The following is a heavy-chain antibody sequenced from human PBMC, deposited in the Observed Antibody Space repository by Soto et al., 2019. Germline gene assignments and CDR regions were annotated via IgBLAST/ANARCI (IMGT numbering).Heavy chain of an antibody. CDR1: GGSISLYY. J-gene: IGHJ5*01. CDR2: IYYGGSS. D-gene: IGHD3-16*01. CDR3: AKGGHWFDS. V-gene: IGHV4-59*01. Sequence: QVQLQESGPGLVKPSETLSLTCTVSGGSISLYYWSWIRQPPGKALEWIGYIYYGGSSKYNPSLKSRVTVSVDTSKNQFSLKLRSVPAADTAVYYCAKGGHWFDSWGQGTLVTVSS.